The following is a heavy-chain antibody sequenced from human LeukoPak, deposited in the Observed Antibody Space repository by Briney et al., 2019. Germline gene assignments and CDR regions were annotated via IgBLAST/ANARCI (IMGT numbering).Heavy chain of an antibody. J-gene: IGHJ4*02. CDR3: AREGIVGATLFDY. V-gene: IGHV4-61*02. CDR2: IYTSGST. Sequence: PSETLSLTCTVSGGSISSGSYYWSWIRQPAGKGLEWIGRIYTSGSTNYNPSLKSRVTISVDTSKNQFSLKLSSVTAADTAVYYCAREGIVGATLFDYWGKGTLVTVSS. CDR1: GGSISSGSYY. D-gene: IGHD1-26*01.